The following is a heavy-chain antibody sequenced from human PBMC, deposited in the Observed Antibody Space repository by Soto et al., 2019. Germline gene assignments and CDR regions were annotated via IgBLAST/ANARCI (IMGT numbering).Heavy chain of an antibody. J-gene: IGHJ5*02. CDR3: AREASVAALKWFDT. CDR2: ILYDGSIE. V-gene: IGHV3-30-3*01. Sequence: LXLSCADSRFTLITYALNWFSQAPGKGLEWVAVILYDGSIEHYADSVKGRFTVSRDNSKNTVYLQMKSLTPEDTAVYYCAREASVAALKWFDTWGQGTLVTVSS. CDR1: RFTLITYA. D-gene: IGHD6-6*01.